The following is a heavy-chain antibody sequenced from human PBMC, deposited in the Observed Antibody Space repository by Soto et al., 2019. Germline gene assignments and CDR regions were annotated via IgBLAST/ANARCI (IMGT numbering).Heavy chain of an antibody. V-gene: IGHV3-23*01. Sequence: PGGSLRLSCAASGFTFNDYGMNWVRQAPGKGLDWVSGISGSGADTYYADSVKGRFTVSRDNSKNTLELHMNNLRAEDAGVYHCASRSATVLSLTYWGPGTQVTVSS. CDR3: ASRSATVLSLTY. D-gene: IGHD2-8*01. CDR1: GFTFNDYG. CDR2: ISGSGADT. J-gene: IGHJ4*02.